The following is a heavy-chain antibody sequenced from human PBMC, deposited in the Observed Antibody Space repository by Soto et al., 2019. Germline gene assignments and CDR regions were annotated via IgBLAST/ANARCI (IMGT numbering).Heavy chain of an antibody. CDR3: ARGYSSSWYERSANDY. CDR2: IIPIFGTA. V-gene: IGHV1-69*13. D-gene: IGHD6-13*01. Sequence: SVKVSCKASGGTFSSYAISWVRQAPGQGLEWMGGIIPIFGTANYAQKFQGRVKITADESTSTAYMELSSLRSEDTAVYYCARGYSSSWYERSANDYWGQGTLVTVSS. CDR1: GGTFSSYA. J-gene: IGHJ4*02.